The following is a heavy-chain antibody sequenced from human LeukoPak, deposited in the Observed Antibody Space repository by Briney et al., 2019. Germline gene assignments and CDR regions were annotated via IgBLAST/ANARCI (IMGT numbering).Heavy chain of an antibody. D-gene: IGHD2-2*01. CDR1: GYTFTGYY. J-gene: IGHJ4*02. CDR2: INPNSGGT. V-gene: IGHV1-2*02. Sequence: ASVKVSCKASGYTFTGYYMHWVRQAPGQGLKWMGWINPNSGGTNYAQKFQGRVTMTRDTSISTAYMELSRLRSDDTAVYYCARDIVVVPAAQFDYWGQGTLVTVSS. CDR3: ARDIVVVPAAQFDY.